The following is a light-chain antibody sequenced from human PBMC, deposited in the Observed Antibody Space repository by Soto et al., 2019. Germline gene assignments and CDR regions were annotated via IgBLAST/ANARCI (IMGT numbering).Light chain of an antibody. CDR2: GAS. J-gene: IGKJ1*01. CDR1: QSVRSSY. CDR3: QQYGTSSWT. V-gene: IGKV3-20*01. Sequence: EIVLTQSPGTLSLSPGERATLSCRASQSVRSSYLAWYQQKPGQAPRLLIYGASSRATGIPDRFSGSGSGTDFTLTISRLEPEDFAVYYCQQYGTSSWTFGQGPKVELQ.